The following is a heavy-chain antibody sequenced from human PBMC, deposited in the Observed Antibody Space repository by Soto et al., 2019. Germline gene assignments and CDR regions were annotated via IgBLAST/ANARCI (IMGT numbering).Heavy chain of an antibody. CDR1: GFIFDTYG. D-gene: IGHD2-15*01. V-gene: IGHV3-48*01. CDR2: ISRDSSTT. Sequence: GGSLRLSCAASGFIFDTYGMIWVRQPPGKGLEWLSYISRDSSTTYYADSVKGRFTISRDNAKNSLYLQMNSLRAEDTAVYYCAREMAALNYFDYWGQGTLVTVSS. CDR3: AREMAALNYFDY. J-gene: IGHJ4*02.